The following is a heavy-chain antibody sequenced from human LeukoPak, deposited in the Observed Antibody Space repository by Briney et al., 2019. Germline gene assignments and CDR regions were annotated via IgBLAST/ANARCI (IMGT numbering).Heavy chain of an antibody. CDR2: INPKSGGT. CDR1: GYTFTDFY. CDR3: AMEARYYFDY. J-gene: IGHJ4*02. V-gene: IGHV1-2*02. Sequence: ASVKVSCKGSGYTFTDFYIHWVRQAPGQGLEWMGWINPKSGGTHYARKFQGRVTMTRDTSISTGYMELSRLTSDDTAVYYRAMEARYYFDYWGQGTQVTVSS. D-gene: IGHD3-10*01.